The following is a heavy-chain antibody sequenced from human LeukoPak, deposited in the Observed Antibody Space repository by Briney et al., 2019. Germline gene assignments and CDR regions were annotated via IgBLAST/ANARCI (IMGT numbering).Heavy chain of an antibody. CDR2: IKQDGSVK. CDR3: ARGPGYSSSWFEYFQH. Sequence: GGSLRLSCAASGFTFSSYWMSWVRQAPGKGLEWVANIKQDGSVKYYVDSVKGRFTISRDNAKNSLYLQMNSLRAEDTAVYYCARGPGYSSSWFEYFQHWGQGTLVTVSS. V-gene: IGHV3-7*01. CDR1: GFTFSSYW. J-gene: IGHJ1*01. D-gene: IGHD6-13*01.